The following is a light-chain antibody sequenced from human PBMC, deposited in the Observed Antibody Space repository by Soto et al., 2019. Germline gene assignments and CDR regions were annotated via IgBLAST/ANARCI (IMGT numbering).Light chain of an antibody. V-gene: IGKV2-30*01. CDR1: KSREYTDGNTY. CDR3: MQVTHWPLT. Sequence: IPQATLSMPDTPGSQACIAGRASKSREYTDGNTYLNWFHQRPGQSPRRLIYKVSHRDSGDPDRFSVSASDTYFTLTIRRVEPEDVGIYYCMQVTHWPLTFGQGTKVDIK. J-gene: IGKJ1*01. CDR2: KVS.